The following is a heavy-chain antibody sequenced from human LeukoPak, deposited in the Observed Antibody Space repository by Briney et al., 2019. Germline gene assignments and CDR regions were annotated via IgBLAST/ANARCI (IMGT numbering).Heavy chain of an antibody. D-gene: IGHD3-22*01. J-gene: IGHJ3*02. CDR2: ISGGGSGT. Sequence: GGSLRLSCAPSGFTFSSYAMSWVRQAPGKGLEWVAVISGGGSGTYYADSVRGCFTISRDNSKNTVYLQMNSLRAEDTAIYYCAKAVGSSGYFSRDAFDIWGQGAMVTVSS. V-gene: IGHV3-23*01. CDR1: GFTFSSYA. CDR3: AKAVGSSGYFSRDAFDI.